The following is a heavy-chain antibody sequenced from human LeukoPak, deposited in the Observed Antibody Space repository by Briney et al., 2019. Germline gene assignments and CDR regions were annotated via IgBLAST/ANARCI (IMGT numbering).Heavy chain of an antibody. CDR3: VKLGRASFDH. CDR1: GFSFITYG. J-gene: IGHJ4*02. Sequence: GGSLTLSCSASGFSFITYGMHWLRQAPGKGLEGVADISYDGSNKYYADSVKGRFTISRDNSKNTLYLQMSSLRAEDTAIYYCVKLGRASFDHWGQGILVTVSS. CDR2: ISYDGSNK. V-gene: IGHV3-30*18. D-gene: IGHD1-26*01.